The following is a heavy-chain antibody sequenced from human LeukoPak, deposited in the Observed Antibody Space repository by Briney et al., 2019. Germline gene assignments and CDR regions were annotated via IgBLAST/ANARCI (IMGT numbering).Heavy chain of an antibody. Sequence: NYAQKFQGRVTITADESTSTAYMELSSLRSEDTAVYYCARGGYCTNGVCPKPYYYYYGMDVWGQGTTVTVSS. CDR3: ARGGYCTNGVCPKPYYYYYGMDV. J-gene: IGHJ6*02. D-gene: IGHD2-8*01. V-gene: IGHV1-69*01.